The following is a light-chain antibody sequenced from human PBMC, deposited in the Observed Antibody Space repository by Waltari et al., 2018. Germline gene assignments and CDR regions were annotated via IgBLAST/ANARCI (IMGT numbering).Light chain of an antibody. CDR1: QSVSSSY. CDR3: QQYGSSPWT. V-gene: IGKV3-20*01. CDR2: GAS. Sequence: EIVLTQSPGTLSLSPGERATLSCRASQSVSSSYLAWYQQKPGQAPRLLIYGASGRATGIPDRFSGSGSGTDFTLTISRLEPEDYAVYYCQQYGSSPWTFGLGTKVEIK. J-gene: IGKJ1*01.